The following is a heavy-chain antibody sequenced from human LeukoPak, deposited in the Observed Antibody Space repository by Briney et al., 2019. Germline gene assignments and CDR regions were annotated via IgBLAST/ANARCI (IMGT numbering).Heavy chain of an antibody. CDR3: ARAGGYLLYFDS. CDR1: GGSISSGSYY. Sequence: PSQTLSLTCTVSGGSISSGSYYWSWIRQPPGKGLEWIGYIYYSGSTNYNPSLKSRVTISVDTSKNEFSLKLSSVTAADTAVYYCARAGGYLLYFDSWGQGTLATVSS. D-gene: IGHD5-12*01. J-gene: IGHJ4*02. V-gene: IGHV4-61*01. CDR2: IYYSGST.